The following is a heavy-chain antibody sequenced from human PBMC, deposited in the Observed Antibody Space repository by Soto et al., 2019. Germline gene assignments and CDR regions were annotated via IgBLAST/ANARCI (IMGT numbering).Heavy chain of an antibody. CDR1: GGSITSGDYY. J-gene: IGHJ3*02. CDR2: IYYSGST. Sequence: QVQLQESGPGLVKPSQTLSLTCTVSGGSITSGDYYWSCIRQPPGKGLEWIGYIYYSGSTYYNPSLKSRVNISVDTAKNQFSLKLSSVTAADTAVYYCARDRCSLGVCLQDAFDIWGQWTMVTVSS. D-gene: IGHD2-21*01. CDR3: ARDRCSLGVCLQDAFDI. V-gene: IGHV4-30-4*01.